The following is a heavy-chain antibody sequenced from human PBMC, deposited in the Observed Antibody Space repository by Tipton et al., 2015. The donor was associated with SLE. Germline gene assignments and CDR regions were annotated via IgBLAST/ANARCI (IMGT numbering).Heavy chain of an antibody. CDR1: GGSISRYY. Sequence: TLSLTCTVSGGSISRYYWSWIRQPPGKGLEWIGYIYYSGSTNYNPSLKSRVTISVDTSKNQFSLRLSSVTAADTAVYYCAREGVHFWSGSSYYYYYYMDVWGKGTTVTVSS. CDR2: IYYSGST. CDR3: AREGVHFWSGSSYYYYYYMDV. J-gene: IGHJ6*03. V-gene: IGHV4-59*12. D-gene: IGHD3-3*02.